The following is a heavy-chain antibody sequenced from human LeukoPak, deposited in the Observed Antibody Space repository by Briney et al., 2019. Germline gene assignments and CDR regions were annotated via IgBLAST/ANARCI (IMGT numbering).Heavy chain of an antibody. CDR3: AQRQGPMSGTYDYFDP. CDR1: GGSISGYY. Sequence: SETLSLTCTVSGGSISGYYWTWIRQPPGQGLEWIAYIHSNGYTNYNPSLRSRVTISVDPSKNQFSLTVTLVTAADTAIYYCAQRQGPMSGTYDYFDPWGQGALVTVSS. CDR2: IHSNGYT. J-gene: IGHJ5*02. D-gene: IGHD1-26*01. V-gene: IGHV4-4*09.